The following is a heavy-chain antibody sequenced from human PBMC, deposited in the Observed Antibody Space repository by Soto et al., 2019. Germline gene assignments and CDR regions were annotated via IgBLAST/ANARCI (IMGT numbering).Heavy chain of an antibody. Sequence: PSETLSLTCTVAGGSISSYYLSWIRQPPGKGLEWIGYIYYSGSTNYNPSLKSRVTISVDTSKNQFSLKLSSVTAADTAVYYCARLGISSSSLWGQGTLVTVSS. J-gene: IGHJ4*02. V-gene: IGHV4-59*08. CDR3: ARLGISSSSL. CDR1: GGSISSYY. D-gene: IGHD6-6*01. CDR2: IYYSGST.